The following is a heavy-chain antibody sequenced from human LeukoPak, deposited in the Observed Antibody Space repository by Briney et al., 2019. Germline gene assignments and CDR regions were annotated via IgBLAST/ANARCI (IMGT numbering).Heavy chain of an antibody. J-gene: IGHJ4*02. CDR2: IGTAGDT. Sequence: PGGSLRLSCAASGFTFSSYDMHWVRQATGKGLEWVSAIGTAGDTYYPGSVKGRFTISRENAKNSLYLQMSSLRAGDTAVYYCARFSTVTTGFDYWGQGTLVTVSS. V-gene: IGHV3-13*01. CDR3: ARFSTVTTGFDY. D-gene: IGHD4-17*01. CDR1: GFTFSSYD.